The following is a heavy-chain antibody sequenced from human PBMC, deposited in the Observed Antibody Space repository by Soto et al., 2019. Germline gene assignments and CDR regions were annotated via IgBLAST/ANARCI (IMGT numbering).Heavy chain of an antibody. CDR3: AVATGGYGLITFDV. D-gene: IGHD5-18*01. CDR1: GFAFRNYA. Sequence: PGRSLRLSCGGSGFAFRNYALHWLRQAPGKRLEWVAVISSDDTTKIYADSVKGRFTISRDNSNSAVYLEMTTLRDDDTAVYYFAVATGGYGLITFDVWGQGTMVT. CDR2: ISSDDTTK. V-gene: IGHV3-30-3*01. J-gene: IGHJ3*01.